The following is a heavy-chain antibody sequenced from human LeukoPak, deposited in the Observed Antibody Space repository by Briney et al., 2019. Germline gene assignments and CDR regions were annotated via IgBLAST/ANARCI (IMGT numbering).Heavy chain of an antibody. J-gene: IGHJ4*02. V-gene: IGHV4-4*02. Sequence: PSETLSLTCAVSGGSISSSNWWSWVRQPPGKGLEWNGEMYQSGSTEYNPSLKSSVTVELDRSKNLFPLKLSSVTAADTAVYYCARAPGESGYHFDYWGQGTLVTVSS. CDR1: GGSISSSNW. CDR2: MYQSGST. CDR3: ARAPGESGYHFDY. D-gene: IGHD3-22*01.